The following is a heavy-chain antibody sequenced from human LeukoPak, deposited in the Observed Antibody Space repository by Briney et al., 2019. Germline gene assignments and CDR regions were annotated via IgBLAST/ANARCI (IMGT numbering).Heavy chain of an antibody. D-gene: IGHD4-23*01. V-gene: IGHV4-39*01. J-gene: IGHJ4*02. CDR1: GGSITSRTYF. CDR2: VHDSATA. CDR3: ARHVGRWGFDY. Sequence: PSETLSLTCTVSGGSITSRTYFWGWFRQPPGKGLEWIGTVHDSATAYYNPSLQSRVTISVGTSKNQFSLDLRSVTAADTAVYYCARHVGRWGFDYWGQGTLVTVSS.